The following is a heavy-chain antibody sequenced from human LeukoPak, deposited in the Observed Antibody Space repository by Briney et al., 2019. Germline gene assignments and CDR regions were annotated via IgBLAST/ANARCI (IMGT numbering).Heavy chain of an antibody. Sequence: HPGGSLRLSCGASGFIFSMSAMHWVRQAPGEGLDWVAVISYNGGKTQSADSVKGRFTISRDNSKNTLYLQMNSLRPEDTAFYYCARADNRAWHNIDHWGQGTLVTVSS. CDR3: ARADNRAWHNIDH. J-gene: IGHJ4*02. CDR2: ISYNGGKT. V-gene: IGHV3-30-3*01. D-gene: IGHD1-1*01. CDR1: GFIFSMSA.